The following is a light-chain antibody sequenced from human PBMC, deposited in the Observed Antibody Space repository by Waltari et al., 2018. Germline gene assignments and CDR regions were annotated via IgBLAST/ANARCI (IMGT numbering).Light chain of an antibody. CDR2: GAS. CDR1: QSVSSN. V-gene: IGKV3-15*01. J-gene: IGKJ2*01. CDR3: QQYNNWPPYT. Sequence: EIVMTQSPATLSVSPGERATLSCRASQSVSSNLAWYQQKPGQAPRVLIYGASTRGTGIPARFSGSGSGTEFTLTISSLQSEDFAVYYCQQYNNWPPYTFGQGTKLEIK.